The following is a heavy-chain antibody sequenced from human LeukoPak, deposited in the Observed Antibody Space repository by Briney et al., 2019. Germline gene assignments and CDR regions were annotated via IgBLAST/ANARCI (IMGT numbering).Heavy chain of an antibody. Sequence: GGSLRLSCAASGFTFSSYGMSWVRQAPGKGLEWVSAISGSGGSTYYADSVKGRFTISRDNSKNTLYLQMNSLRAEDTAVYFCAKDRGYYYDSSAYHDYWGQGTLVTVSS. V-gene: IGHV3-23*01. CDR1: GFTFSSYG. CDR3: AKDRGYYYDSSAYHDY. J-gene: IGHJ4*02. D-gene: IGHD3-22*01. CDR2: ISGSGGST.